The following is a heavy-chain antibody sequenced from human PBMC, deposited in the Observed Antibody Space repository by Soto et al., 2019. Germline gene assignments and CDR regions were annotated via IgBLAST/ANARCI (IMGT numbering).Heavy chain of an antibody. CDR1: GFTFSSYS. D-gene: IGHD6-13*01. J-gene: IGHJ4*02. Sequence: EVQLVESGGGLVKPGGSLRLSCAASGFTFSSYSMNWVRKAPGKGLEWVSSISSSSSYIYYADSVKGRFTISRDNAKNSLYLQMNSLRAEDTAVYYCARVDSSSWYYFDYWGQGTLVTVSS. CDR2: ISSSSSYI. CDR3: ARVDSSSWYYFDY. V-gene: IGHV3-21*01.